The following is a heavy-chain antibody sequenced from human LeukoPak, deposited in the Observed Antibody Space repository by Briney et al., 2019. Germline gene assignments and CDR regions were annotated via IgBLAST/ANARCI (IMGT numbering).Heavy chain of an antibody. CDR2: IYYSGST. Sequence: SETLSLTCTVSGGSISSYYWSWIRQPPGKGLEWIGYIYYSGSTNYNPSLKSRVTISVDTSKNQFSLKLSSVTAADTAVYYCARGFVVYYFDDWGQGTLVTVSS. V-gene: IGHV4-59*01. CDR3: ARGFVVYYFDD. CDR1: GGSISSYY. D-gene: IGHD2-21*01. J-gene: IGHJ4*02.